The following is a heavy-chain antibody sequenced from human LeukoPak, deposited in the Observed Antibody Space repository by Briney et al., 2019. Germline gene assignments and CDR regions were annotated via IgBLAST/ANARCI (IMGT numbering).Heavy chain of an antibody. CDR2: ITGSSSHT. D-gene: IGHD4-23*01. V-gene: IGHV3-11*05. J-gene: IGHJ4*02. Sequence: PGGSLRLSGAAAGFTFSDFYMSWIRPAPGEGLEWVSYITGSSSHTNYADSMKGRFTISRDNAKNSLFLQMNSLRAEDTAVYYCARGVGGGKGFDYWGQGTLVTVSS. CDR3: ARGVGGGKGFDY. CDR1: GFTFSDFY.